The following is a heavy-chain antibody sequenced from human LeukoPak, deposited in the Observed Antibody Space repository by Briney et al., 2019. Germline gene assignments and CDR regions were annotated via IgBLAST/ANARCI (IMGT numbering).Heavy chain of an antibody. V-gene: IGHV3-74*01. D-gene: IGHD3-22*01. Sequence: GGSLRLSCAASGFTFSSYWMHWVRQAPGKGLVWVSRINSDGSSTSYADSVKGRFTISRDNAKNTLYLQMNSLRAEDTAVYYRARARGYYDSSGYYYSWYFDLWGRGTLVTVSS. J-gene: IGHJ2*01. CDR3: ARARGYYDSSGYYYSWYFDL. CDR1: GFTFSSYW. CDR2: INSDGSST.